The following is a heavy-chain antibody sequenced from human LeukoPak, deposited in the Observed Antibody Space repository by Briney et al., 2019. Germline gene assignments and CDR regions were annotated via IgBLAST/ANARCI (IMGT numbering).Heavy chain of an antibody. J-gene: IGHJ4*02. D-gene: IGHD3-22*01. CDR3: ARRPGYYYDSSGSEGSFDY. V-gene: IGHV4-59*08. CDR2: IYYGGST. CDR1: GGSISSYY. Sequence: SETLSLTCTVSGGSISSYYWSWIRQPPGKGLEWIGYIYYGGSTNYNPSLKSRVTISVDTSKNQFSLKLTSVTAADTAVYYCARRPGYYYDSSGSEGSFDYWGQGTLVTVSS.